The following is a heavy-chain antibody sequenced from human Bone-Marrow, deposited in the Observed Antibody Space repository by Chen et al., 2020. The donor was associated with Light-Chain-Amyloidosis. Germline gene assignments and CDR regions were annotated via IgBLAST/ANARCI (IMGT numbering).Heavy chain of an antibody. CDR2: FYYTGIT. V-gene: IGHV4-38-2*02. Sequence: QVQLQESGPGLVKPSETLSLTCAVSGYSISSGYYWGWIRQPPGKGLEWIGTFYYTGITYYNPSLKIRVTISVDMSKNQFSLILSSVTAADTAVYHCAREVPAVKKNYMDVWGKGTTVIVSS. J-gene: IGHJ6*03. D-gene: IGHD2-2*01. CDR3: AREVPAVKKNYMDV. CDR1: GYSISSGYY.